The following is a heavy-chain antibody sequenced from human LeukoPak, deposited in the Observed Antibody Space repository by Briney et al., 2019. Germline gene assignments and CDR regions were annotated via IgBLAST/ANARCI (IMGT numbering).Heavy chain of an antibody. CDR1: GFTFSSYS. CDR3: ARDRRSGPAFDI. Sequence: PGGSLRLSCAASGFTFSSYSMNWVRQAPGKGLEWVSSISSSSSYIYYADSVKGRFTISRDNAKNSLYLQMNSLRAEDTAVYYCARDRRSGPAFDIWGQGTMVTVSS. CDR2: ISSSSSYI. J-gene: IGHJ3*02. D-gene: IGHD6-19*01. V-gene: IGHV3-21*01.